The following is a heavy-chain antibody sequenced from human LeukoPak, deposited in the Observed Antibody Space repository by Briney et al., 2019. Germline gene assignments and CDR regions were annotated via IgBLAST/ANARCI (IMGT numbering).Heavy chain of an antibody. Sequence: ASVKVSCKASGYTFTSYYMHWVRQAPGQGLEWMGIINPSGGSTSYAQKFQGRVTMTRDTSTSTVYMELSSLRSEDTAVYYCARGPAAGGTGYYYYMDVWGKGTTVTVSS. V-gene: IGHV1-46*01. CDR1: GYTFTSYY. CDR2: INPSGGST. D-gene: IGHD6-13*01. J-gene: IGHJ6*03. CDR3: ARGPAAGGTGYYYYMDV.